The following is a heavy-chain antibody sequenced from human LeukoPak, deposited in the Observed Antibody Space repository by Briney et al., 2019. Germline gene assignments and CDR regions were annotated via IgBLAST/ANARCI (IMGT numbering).Heavy chain of an antibody. CDR1: GFTFSSYA. CDR3: AKPMYYYDSSGYFDY. V-gene: IGHV3-23*01. D-gene: IGHD3-22*01. J-gene: IGHJ4*02. Sequence: GGSLRLSCAASGFTFSSYAMSWVRQAPGKGLEWVSAISGSGGSTYYADSVKGRFTISRDNSKNTLYLQMNSLRAEDTAVYYCAKPMYYYDSSGYFDYWGQGTLVTVSS. CDR2: ISGSGGST.